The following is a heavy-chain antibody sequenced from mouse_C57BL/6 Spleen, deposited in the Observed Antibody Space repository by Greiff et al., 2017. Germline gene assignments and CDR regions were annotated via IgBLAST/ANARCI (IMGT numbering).Heavy chain of an antibody. V-gene: IGHV5-6*01. CDR3: ASVPGTGYFDV. J-gene: IGHJ1*03. D-gene: IGHD4-1*01. CDR2: ISSGGSNT. CDR1: GFTFSSYG. Sequence: EVKLMESGGDLVKPGGSLKLSCAASGFTFSSYGMSWVRQTPDKRLEWVATISSGGSNTYYPDSVKGRFTISRDNAKHTLYLQMSSLKSEDTAMYYCASVPGTGYFDVWGTGTTVTVSS.